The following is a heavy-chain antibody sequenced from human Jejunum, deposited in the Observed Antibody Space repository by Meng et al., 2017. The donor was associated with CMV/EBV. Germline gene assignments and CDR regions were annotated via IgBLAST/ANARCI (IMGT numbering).Heavy chain of an antibody. V-gene: IGHV3-30*04. J-gene: IGHJ4*02. Sequence: SGFTFSHYLMPWVRQAPGKGLEWVAVISYDGNGEYYADSVKGRFTISRDNSKNTLYLQMDSLRVEDTALYYCAREGGRARGYDSPDFWGEGTLVTVSS. CDR1: GFTFSHYL. D-gene: IGHD3-3*01. CDR3: AREGGRARGYDSPDF. CDR2: ISYDGNGE.